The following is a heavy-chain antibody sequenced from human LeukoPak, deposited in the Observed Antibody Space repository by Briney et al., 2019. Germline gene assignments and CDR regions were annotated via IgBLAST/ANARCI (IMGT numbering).Heavy chain of an antibody. Sequence: PGGSLRLSCVASGFDVNDNFMIWDRQTPGQGLEWISIIYASGGAYHAESVKGRFSAFRDTSKNTIFLQMNNLRAGDTAMYYCVRHHDYWGQGALVTVSS. V-gene: IGHV3-53*01. J-gene: IGHJ4*02. CDR3: VRHHDY. D-gene: IGHD1-14*01. CDR1: GFDVNDNF. CDR2: IYASGGA.